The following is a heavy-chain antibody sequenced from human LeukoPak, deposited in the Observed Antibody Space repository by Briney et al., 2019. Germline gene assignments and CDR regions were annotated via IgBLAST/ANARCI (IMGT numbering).Heavy chain of an antibody. CDR1: GGSMNNYY. J-gene: IGHJ4*02. D-gene: IGHD6-19*01. CDR2: IYYSGST. V-gene: IGHV4-59*01. CDR3: ARDLLSTAGYFDY. Sequence: SETLSLTCTVSGGSMNNYYWSWIRQPPGKGLEWIGYIYYSGSTNYNPSLKGRVTISVDTSKNQFSLNLSAVTAADTAVYYCARDLLSTAGYFDYWGQGTLVTVSS.